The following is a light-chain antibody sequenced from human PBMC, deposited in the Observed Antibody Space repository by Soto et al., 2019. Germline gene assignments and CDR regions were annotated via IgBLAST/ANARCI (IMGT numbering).Light chain of an antibody. J-gene: IGLJ3*02. CDR2: RNN. CDR3: AAWDDSLRGWV. Sequence: QSVLTQPPSASGTPGQRVIISCSGSNSFIGSNYFYWYQQVPGMAPKLLIYRNNERPSGVPDRFSGSRSGTSASLAISGLRSEDEADYYCAAWDDSLRGWVFGGGTKLTVL. V-gene: IGLV1-47*01. CDR1: NSFIGSNY.